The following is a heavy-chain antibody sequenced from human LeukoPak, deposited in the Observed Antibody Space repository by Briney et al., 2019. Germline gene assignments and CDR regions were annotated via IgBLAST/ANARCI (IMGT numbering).Heavy chain of an antibody. CDR1: GGSISSGSFF. Sequence: SQTLSLTCTVSGGSISSGSFFWSWIRQPAGKGLEWIGRIYASGSTNYNPSLESRVTVSVDTSKNQFSLKLSSVTAADTAVYYCARLPRGVAVIFDYWGQGTLVTVSS. J-gene: IGHJ4*02. CDR3: ARLPRGVAVIFDY. V-gene: IGHV4-61*02. D-gene: IGHD6-19*01. CDR2: IYASGST.